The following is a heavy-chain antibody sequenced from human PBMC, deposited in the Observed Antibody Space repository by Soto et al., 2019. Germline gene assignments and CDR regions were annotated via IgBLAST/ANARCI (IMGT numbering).Heavy chain of an antibody. J-gene: IGHJ4*02. CDR1: GYTFTSYG. D-gene: IGHD3-10*01. CDR3: ARSALWFGELMIDY. V-gene: IGHV1-18*01. CDR2: ISAYNGNT. Sequence: QVQLVQSGAEVKKPGASVKVSCKASGYTFTSYGISWVRQAPGQGLEWMGWISAYNGNTNYAQKLQGRVTMTTDTSTSKAYMELRSLRSDDTAVDFWARSALWFGELMIDYWGQGTLVTVSS.